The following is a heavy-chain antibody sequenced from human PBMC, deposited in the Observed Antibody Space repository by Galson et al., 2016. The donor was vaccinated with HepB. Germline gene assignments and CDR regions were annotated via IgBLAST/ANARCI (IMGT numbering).Heavy chain of an antibody. D-gene: IGHD2-15*01. V-gene: IGHV4-4*02. CDR3: ASLGYCSGGDCYSVD. Sequence: SETLSLTCAVSGGSLSTRNRWSWIRQTPGKGLEWIGEIYHTGTTNYNPSLTSRITMSLDKSKNQFFLKMNSVTAADTAVYYCASLGYCSGGDCYSVDWGQGTMVTVSS. J-gene: IGHJ4*02. CDR2: IYHTGTT. CDR1: GGSLSTRNR.